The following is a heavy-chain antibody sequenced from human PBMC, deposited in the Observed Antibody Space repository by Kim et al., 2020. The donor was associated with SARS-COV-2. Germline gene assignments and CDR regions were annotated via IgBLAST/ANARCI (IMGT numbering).Heavy chain of an antibody. Sequence: GGSLRLSCAASGFTVSSNYMSWVRQAPGKGLEWVSVIYSGGSTYYADSVKGRFTISRHNSKNTLYLQMNSLRAEDTAVYYCARGLVVVAATPDAFDIWGQGTMVTVSS. V-gene: IGHV3-53*04. J-gene: IGHJ3*02. CDR2: IYSGGST. CDR1: GFTVSSNY. CDR3: ARGLVVVAATPDAFDI. D-gene: IGHD2-15*01.